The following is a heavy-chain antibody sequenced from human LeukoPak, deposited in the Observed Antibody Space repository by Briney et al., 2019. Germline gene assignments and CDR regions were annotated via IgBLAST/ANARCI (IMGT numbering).Heavy chain of an antibody. CDR1: GFTFSSYG. CDR2: IWYDGSNK. CDR3: AKDDGYSGYDAYGY. D-gene: IGHD5-12*01. J-gene: IGHJ4*02. Sequence: PGRSLRLSCAASGFTFSSYGMPWVRQAPGKGLEWVAVIWYDGSNKYYADSVKGRFTISRDNSKNTLYLQMNSLRAEDTAVYYCAKDDGYSGYDAYGYWGQGTLVTVSS. V-gene: IGHV3-33*06.